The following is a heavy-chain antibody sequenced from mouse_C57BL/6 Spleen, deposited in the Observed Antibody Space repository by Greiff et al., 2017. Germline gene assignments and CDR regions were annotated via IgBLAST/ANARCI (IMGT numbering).Heavy chain of an antibody. J-gene: IGHJ2*01. CDR3: ARWATVVAESYYFDY. CDR1: GYTFTSYW. Sequence: QVQLQQPGAELVRPGSSVKLSCKASGYTFTSYWMHWVKQRPIQGLEWIGNIDPSDSETHYNQKFKDKATLTVDKSSSTAYMQLSSLTSEDSAVYYCARWATVVAESYYFDYWGQGTTLTVSS. CDR2: IDPSDSET. V-gene: IGHV1-52*01. D-gene: IGHD1-1*01.